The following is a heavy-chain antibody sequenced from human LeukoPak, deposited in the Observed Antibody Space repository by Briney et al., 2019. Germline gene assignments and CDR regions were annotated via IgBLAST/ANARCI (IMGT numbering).Heavy chain of an antibody. V-gene: IGHV4-39*01. CDR1: GGSISSSSYY. J-gene: IGHJ5*02. Sequence: SETLSLTCTVSGGSISSSSYYWGWIRQPPGKGLEWIGSIYYSGSTYYNPSLKSRVTVSVDTSKNQFSLKLSSVTAADTAVYYCARPRELLWFGGFDPWGQGTLVTVSS. CDR2: IYYSGST. D-gene: IGHD3-10*01. CDR3: ARPRELLWFGGFDP.